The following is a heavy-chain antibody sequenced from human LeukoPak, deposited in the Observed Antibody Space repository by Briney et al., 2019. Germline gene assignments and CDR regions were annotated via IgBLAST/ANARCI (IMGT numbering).Heavy chain of an antibody. CDR3: ARDGYNYGY. D-gene: IGHD5-12*01. CDR1: GGSFSGYY. V-gene: IGHV4-34*01. J-gene: IGHJ4*02. CDR2: INHSGST. Sequence: SETLSLTCAVCGGSFSGYYWSWIRQPPGKGLEWIGEINHSGSTNYNPSLKSRVTISVDTSKNQFSLKLSSVTAADTAVYYCARDGYNYGYWGQGTLVTVSS.